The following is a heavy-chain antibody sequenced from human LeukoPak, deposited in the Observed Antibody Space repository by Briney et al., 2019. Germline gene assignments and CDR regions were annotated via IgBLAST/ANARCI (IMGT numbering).Heavy chain of an antibody. V-gene: IGHV2-70*04. CDR2: IDWDDDK. CDR1: GFSLSTTGMR. CDR3: ARAQVGTFDF. J-gene: IGHJ3*01. Sequence: SGPALVKPTQTLTLTCTFSGFSLSTTGMRVSWIRQSPGKALEWLARIDWDDDKFYSTSLKTRLTLSKDTSKNQVVLTMTNMDPMDTATYYCARAQVGTFDFWGPGTMVTVPS.